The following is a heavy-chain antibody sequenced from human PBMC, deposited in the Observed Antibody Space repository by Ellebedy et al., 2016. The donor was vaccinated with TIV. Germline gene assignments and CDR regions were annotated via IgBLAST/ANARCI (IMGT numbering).Heavy chain of an antibody. Sequence: ASVQVSCKASGGTFSSYAISWVRQAPGQGLEWMGGIIPIFGTANYAQKFQGRVTITADKSTSTSYMELSSLRSEDTAVYYCAREEVTIFGVVTKHYGMDVWGQGTTVTVSS. CDR3: AREEVTIFGVVTKHYGMDV. CDR1: GGTFSSYA. J-gene: IGHJ6*02. D-gene: IGHD3-3*01. CDR2: IIPIFGTA. V-gene: IGHV1-69*06.